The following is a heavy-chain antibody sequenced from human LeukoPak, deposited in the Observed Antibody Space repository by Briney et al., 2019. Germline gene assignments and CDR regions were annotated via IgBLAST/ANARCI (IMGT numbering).Heavy chain of an antibody. CDR1: GGSFSGYF. CDR2: INHGGNT. Sequence: SETLSLTCGVYGGSFSGYFWSWIPQTPGTGLEWIGDINHGGNTNYNPPLKSRVTISVDTSKNHYTLKMNSVTAADTAIYYCARVQSSWGGRYFDWLPAFDIWGQGAVVTVSS. CDR3: ARVQSSWGGRYFDWLPAFDI. V-gene: IGHV4-34*01. D-gene: IGHD3-9*01. J-gene: IGHJ3*02.